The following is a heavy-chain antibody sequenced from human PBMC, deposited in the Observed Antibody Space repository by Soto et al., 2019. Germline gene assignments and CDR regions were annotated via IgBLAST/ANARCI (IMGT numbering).Heavy chain of an antibody. CDR2: IYWNDDK. CDR3: VHGEVAHGYNYLDY. CDR1: GFSLSTSGVG. Sequence: QITLKESGPTLVKPTQTLTLTCTFSGFSLSTSGVGVGWIRQPPGKALEWLALIYWNDDKRYSPSLKSRLTITKDTSKNQVVLTMTNMDPVDTATYRCVHGEVAHGYNYLDYWGQGTLVTVSS. V-gene: IGHV2-5*01. J-gene: IGHJ4*02. D-gene: IGHD5-12*01.